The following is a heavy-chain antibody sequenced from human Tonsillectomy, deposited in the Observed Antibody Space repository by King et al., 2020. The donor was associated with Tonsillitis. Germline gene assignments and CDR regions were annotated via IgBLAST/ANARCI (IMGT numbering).Heavy chain of an antibody. J-gene: IGHJ3*02. D-gene: IGHD3-3*01. CDR1: GFTFSDYY. Sequence: VQLVESGGGLAKPGGSLRLSCAASGFTFSDYYMSWIRQAPGKGLEWVSYIISSCSTIYYGDSVKGRFTISRDNAKNSLYLQMNSLRAEDTAVYYWATGTSYDFWSAYYDAFDIWGRGTKVTVSS. CDR3: ATGTSYDFWSAYYDAFDI. V-gene: IGHV3-11*01. CDR2: IISSCSTI.